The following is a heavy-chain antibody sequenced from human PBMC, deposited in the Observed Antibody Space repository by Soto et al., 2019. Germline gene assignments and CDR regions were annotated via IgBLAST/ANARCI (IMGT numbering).Heavy chain of an antibody. D-gene: IGHD7-27*01. CDR2: ISSSSSYI. J-gene: IGHJ3*02. V-gene: IGHV3-21*01. CDR1: GFTFSSYS. Sequence: EVQLVESGGGLVKPGGSLRLSCAASGFTFSSYSMNWVRQAPGKGLEWVSSISSSSSYIYYADSVKGRFTISKDNAKNSLYLQMNSLRAEDTAVYYCARGTGDPRGDALNIWGQGTMVTVSS. CDR3: ARGTGDPRGDALNI.